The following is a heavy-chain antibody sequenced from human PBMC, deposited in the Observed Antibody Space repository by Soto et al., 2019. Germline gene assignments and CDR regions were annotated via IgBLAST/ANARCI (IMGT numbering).Heavy chain of an antibody. V-gene: IGHV4-39*01. Sequence: SETLSLTCTVYGGSISSSSYYWGWIRQPPGKGLEWIGSIYYSGSTYYNPSLKSRVTISVDTSKNQFSLKLSSVTAADTAVYYCARLWGDVVVASNQGVFYPWGKGTSVTASS. CDR1: GGSISSSSYY. J-gene: IGHJ5*02. CDR3: ARLWGDVVVASNQGVFYP. D-gene: IGHD2-15*01. CDR2: IYYSGST.